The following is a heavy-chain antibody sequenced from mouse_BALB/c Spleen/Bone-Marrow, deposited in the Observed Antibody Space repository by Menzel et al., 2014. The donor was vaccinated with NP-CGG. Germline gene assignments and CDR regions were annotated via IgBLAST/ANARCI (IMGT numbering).Heavy chain of an antibody. CDR2: SRNKAKYYTT. J-gene: IGHJ3*01. CDR3: ARDVGYGNYFVY. CDR1: GFTFSDFY. D-gene: IGHD2-10*02. V-gene: IGHV7-1*02. Sequence: EVKLVESGGLLVQPGDLLRLSCATSGFTFSDFYMVRVRQPPGKRLEWIAASRNKAKYYTTENRASVMGGFNVSRDTYQSVLYLQMIALRAEDAALCYCARDVGYGNYFVYWGQGTLVTVSA.